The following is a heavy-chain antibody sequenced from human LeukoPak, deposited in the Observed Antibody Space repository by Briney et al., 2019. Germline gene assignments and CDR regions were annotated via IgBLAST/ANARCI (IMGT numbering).Heavy chain of an antibody. Sequence: SETLSLTSTVSGGSISSGGYYWSWIRQHPGKGLEWIGYIYYSGSTYYNPSLKSRVTISVDTSKNQFSLKLSSVTAADTAVYYCARSTRQRNYDYVWGSYRSYFDYWGQGTLVTVSS. V-gene: IGHV4-31*03. CDR3: ARSTRQRNYDYVWGSYRSYFDY. J-gene: IGHJ4*02. CDR2: IYYSGST. CDR1: GGSISSGGYY. D-gene: IGHD3-16*02.